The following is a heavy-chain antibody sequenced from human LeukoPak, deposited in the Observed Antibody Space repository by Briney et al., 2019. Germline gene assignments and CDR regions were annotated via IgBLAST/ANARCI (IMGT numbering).Heavy chain of an antibody. V-gene: IGHV3-48*03. J-gene: IGHJ4*02. CDR1: GFTFSSYE. Sequence: GGSLRLSCAASGFTFSSYEMNWVRQAPGKGLEWVSYISSSGSTIYYADSVKGRFTISRDNSKNTLYLQMNSLRAEDTAVYYCAKDMDMVRGNFCDYWGQGTLVTVSS. D-gene: IGHD3-10*01. CDR2: ISSSGSTI. CDR3: AKDMDMVRGNFCDY.